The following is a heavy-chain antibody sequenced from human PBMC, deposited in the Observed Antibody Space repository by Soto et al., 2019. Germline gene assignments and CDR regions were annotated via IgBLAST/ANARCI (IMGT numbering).Heavy chain of an antibody. J-gene: IGHJ6*02. CDR1: GYTFTSYD. Sequence: ASVKVSCKASGYTFTSYDINWVRQATGQGLEWMGWMNPNSGNTGYAQKFQGRVTMTRNTSISTAYMELSSLRSEDTAVYYCAREGRSGCVADYEGIEDWGQGTTVTVSS. D-gene: IGHD6-25*01. CDR3: AREGRSGCVADYEGIED. V-gene: IGHV1-8*01. CDR2: MNPNSGNT.